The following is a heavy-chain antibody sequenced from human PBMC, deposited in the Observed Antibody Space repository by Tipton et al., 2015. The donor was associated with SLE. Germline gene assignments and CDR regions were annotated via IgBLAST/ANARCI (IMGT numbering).Heavy chain of an antibody. V-gene: IGHV3-23*01. Sequence: SLRLSCAASGFTFSSYAMSWVRQAPGKGLEWVSAISGSGGSTYYADSVKGRFTISRDNSKNTLYLQMNSLRAEDTAVYYCARDPYCGGDCYSDYWGQGTLVTVSS. CDR3: ARDPYCGGDCYSDY. D-gene: IGHD2-21*01. CDR2: ISGSGGST. CDR1: GFTFSSYA. J-gene: IGHJ4*02.